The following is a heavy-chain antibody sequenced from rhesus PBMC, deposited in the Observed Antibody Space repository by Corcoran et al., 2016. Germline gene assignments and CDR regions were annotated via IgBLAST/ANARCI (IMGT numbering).Heavy chain of an antibody. CDR3: ARGYYEDDYGYYYTPYYFDY. D-gene: IGHD3S6*01. V-gene: IGHV4-143*01. CDR1: GGSISGYYL. J-gene: IGHJ4*01. CDR2: IYVGSGST. Sequence: QVQLQESGPGVVKPSETLSLTCAVSGGSISGYYLWSWIRQPPGKGLEWIGYIYVGSGSTSSNPSLKSRVISSIDTSKNQFSLKLSSVTAADTAVYYCARGYYEDDYGYYYTPYYFDYWGQGVLVTVSS.